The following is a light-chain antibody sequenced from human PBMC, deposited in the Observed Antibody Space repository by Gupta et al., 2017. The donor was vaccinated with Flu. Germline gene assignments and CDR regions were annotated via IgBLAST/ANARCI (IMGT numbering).Light chain of an antibody. CDR1: SSNIGNNA. J-gene: IGLJ3*02. V-gene: IGLV1-36*01. CDR2: YDD. Sequence: QSVLPPPPMVSEAPRQRVPISCTGSSSNIGNNAVNWYQQRPGTAPKLLIYYDDQWPSGFSDRFSGSKSGTSASLAISGLQSEDEADYYCAAWDDSLNGPVFGVGTKLTVL. CDR3: AAWDDSLNGPV.